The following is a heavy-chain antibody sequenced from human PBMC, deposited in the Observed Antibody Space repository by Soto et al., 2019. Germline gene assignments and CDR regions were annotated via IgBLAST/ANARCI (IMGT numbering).Heavy chain of an antibody. CDR3: ARVGRTRATVTTDAFDV. V-gene: IGHV4-4*07. D-gene: IGHD4-17*01. Sequence: QVQLQESGPVLVKPSETLSLTCTVSGGSIRGYYWSWIRQHAAQRLEWIGRIYASGNTNNNPSLKSRVTMSVDTSKNQFSLRLNSVTAADTAVYYCARVGRTRATVTTDAFDVWGQGTKVTVSS. CDR1: GGSIRGYY. J-gene: IGHJ3*01. CDR2: IYASGNT.